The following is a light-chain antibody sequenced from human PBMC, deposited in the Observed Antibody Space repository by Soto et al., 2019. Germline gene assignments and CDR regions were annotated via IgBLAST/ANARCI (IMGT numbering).Light chain of an antibody. CDR2: AAS. Sequence: DIQMTQSPSALSAAVGDRVTITCRPSQGIDNYLAWFQHKPGKVPKRLIYAASSLQSGVPSRFSGNGSGTEFTLTISSLQPEDFATYYGLQHNSYPSTFGQGTKLEIK. J-gene: IGKJ2*01. V-gene: IGKV1-17*03. CDR1: QGIDNY. CDR3: LQHNSYPST.